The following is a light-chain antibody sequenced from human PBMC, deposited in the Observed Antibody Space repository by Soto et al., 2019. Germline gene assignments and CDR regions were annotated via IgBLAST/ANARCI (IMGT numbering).Light chain of an antibody. CDR2: AVN. CDR3: SSYAGNYNLI. V-gene: IGLV2-8*01. J-gene: IGLJ2*01. Sequence: QSALTQPPSASGSPGQSVTISCTGATSDVGAYNFVPWYQQHPGKAPKLMIYAVNKRPSGVPDRFSGSKSGNTASLTVSGLQAEDEADYFCSSYAGNYNLIFGGGTKLTVL. CDR1: TSDVGAYNF.